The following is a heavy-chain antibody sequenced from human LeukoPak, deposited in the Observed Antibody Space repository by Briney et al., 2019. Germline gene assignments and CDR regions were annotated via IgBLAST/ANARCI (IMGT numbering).Heavy chain of an antibody. D-gene: IGHD2-21*02. CDR3: ARENDFDAFDI. CDR2: IYYSGST. CDR1: GGSISSYY. V-gene: IGHV4-59*01. J-gene: IGHJ3*02. Sequence: SETLSLTCTVSGGSISSYYWSWIRQPPWKGLEWIGYIYYSGSTNYNPSLKSRVTISVDTSKNQFSLKLSSVTAADTAVYYCARENDFDAFDIWGQGTMVTVSS.